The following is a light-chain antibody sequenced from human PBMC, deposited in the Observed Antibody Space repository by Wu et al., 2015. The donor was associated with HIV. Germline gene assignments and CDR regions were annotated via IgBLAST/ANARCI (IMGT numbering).Light chain of an antibody. Sequence: TLSLSSXGKSHPLLQGQSEXWHLLSLVPQKPGQAPRLLMYDASKRATDIPVRFSGSGSGTDFTLTIDSLEPEDFAVYYCQQRGDTPRTFGRGARVEVK. CDR3: QQRGDTPRT. V-gene: IGKV3-11*01. CDR1: EXWHL. CDR2: DAS. J-gene: IGKJ1*01.